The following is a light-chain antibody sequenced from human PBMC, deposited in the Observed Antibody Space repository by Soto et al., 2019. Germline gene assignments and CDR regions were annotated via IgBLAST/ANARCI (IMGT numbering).Light chain of an antibody. J-gene: IGKJ1*01. Sequence: EIVLTQSPGTLSLSPGERATLSCKSSQSVGSSYVAWYQQRPGQAPRLLIYGASSRATGIPDRFSGSGSGTDFTLTISRLEPEDSAVYYCQQYGGSPRTFGQGTKVEIK. CDR2: GAS. CDR3: QQYGGSPRT. V-gene: IGKV3-20*01. CDR1: QSVGSSY.